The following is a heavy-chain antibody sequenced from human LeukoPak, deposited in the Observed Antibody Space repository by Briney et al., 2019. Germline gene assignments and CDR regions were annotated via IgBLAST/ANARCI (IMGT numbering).Heavy chain of an antibody. V-gene: IGHV6-1*01. CDR3: ARGGQGDGYSADEAFDI. D-gene: IGHD5-24*01. J-gene: IGHJ3*02. Sequence: SQTLSLTCAISGDSVSSNSAAWNWIRQSPSRGLEWLGRTYYRSKWYNDYAVSVKSRITINPDTSKNQFSLQLKSVTPEDTAVYYCARGGQGDGYSADEAFDIWGQGTMVTVSS. CDR1: GDSVSSNSAA. CDR2: TYYRSKWYN.